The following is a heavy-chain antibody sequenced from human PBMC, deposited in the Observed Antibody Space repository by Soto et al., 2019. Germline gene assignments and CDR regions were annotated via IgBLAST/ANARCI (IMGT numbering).Heavy chain of an antibody. CDR2: VSYDGSHD. CDR1: GFTFSSYG. D-gene: IGHD2-8*01. CDR3: AKGSVLRVVEAPLAILGGVDV. J-gene: IGHJ6*02. V-gene: IGHV3-30*18. Sequence: PGGSLRLSCAASGFTFSSYGMHWVRQAPGKGLEWVAVVSYDGSHDFYADSVKGRFSISRDNSRAIMYLQMNSLKPEDTAVYYCAKGSVLRVVEAPLAILGGVDVWGQGAGVTVS.